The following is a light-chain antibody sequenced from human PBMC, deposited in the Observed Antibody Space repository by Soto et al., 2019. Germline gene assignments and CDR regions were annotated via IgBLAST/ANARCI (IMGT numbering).Light chain of an antibody. CDR2: SNN. J-gene: IGLJ1*01. CDR3: ETWDDSLSNSV. Sequence: QSVLTQPPSASGTPGQRVVISCSGSSSNIASNYIYWYQQVPGTAPKLLIYSNNQRPSGVPDRFSGSKSGTSASLVISGLRSEDEAEYYCETWDDSLSNSVFGTGTKVTVL. CDR1: SSNIASNY. V-gene: IGLV1-47*01.